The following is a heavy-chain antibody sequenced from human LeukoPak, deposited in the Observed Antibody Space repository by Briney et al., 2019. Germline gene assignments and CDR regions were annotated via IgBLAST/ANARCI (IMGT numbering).Heavy chain of an antibody. D-gene: IGHD6-19*01. V-gene: IGHV1-2*02. CDR3: ARGSRIAVAVDAFDI. CDR1: GYTFTGYY. Sequence: GASVKVSCKASGYTFTGYYMHWVRQAPGQGLEWMGWINPNSGGTNYAQKFQGRVTMTRETSISTAYMELSRLRSDDTAVYYCARGSRIAVAVDAFDIWGQGTMVTVSS. J-gene: IGHJ3*02. CDR2: INPNSGGT.